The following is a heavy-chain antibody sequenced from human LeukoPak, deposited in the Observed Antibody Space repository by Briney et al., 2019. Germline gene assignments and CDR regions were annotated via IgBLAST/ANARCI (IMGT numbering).Heavy chain of an antibody. V-gene: IGHV4-59*01. CDR1: GGSISSYY. CDR2: IYYSGST. CDR3: ARDDPDHLSEPVTYAFDI. D-gene: IGHD3-16*01. J-gene: IGHJ3*02. Sequence: PSETLSLTCTVSGGSISSYYWSWIRQPPGKGLEWIGYIYYSGSTNYNPSLKSRVTISVDTSKNQFSLKLSSVTAADTAVYYCARDDPDHLSEPVTYAFDIWGQGTMVTVSS.